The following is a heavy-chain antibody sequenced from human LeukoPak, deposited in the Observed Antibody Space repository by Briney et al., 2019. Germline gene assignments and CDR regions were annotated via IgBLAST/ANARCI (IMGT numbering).Heavy chain of an antibody. CDR2: INTNTGNP. Sequence: ASVKVSCKASGYIFTGYAMNWVRQAPGQGLEWMGWINTNTGNPTYAQGFTGRFVFSLDTSVSTAYLQISSLKDEDTAVYCCARASRVGATKGIDYWGQGTLVTVSS. D-gene: IGHD1-26*01. J-gene: IGHJ4*02. V-gene: IGHV7-4-1*02. CDR3: ARASRVGATKGIDY. CDR1: GYIFTGYA.